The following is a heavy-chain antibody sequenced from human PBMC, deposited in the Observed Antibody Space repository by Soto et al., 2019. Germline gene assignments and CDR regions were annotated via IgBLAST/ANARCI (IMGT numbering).Heavy chain of an antibody. J-gene: IGHJ6*02. V-gene: IGHV3-30*18. CDR3: AKGQLVYYYYGMDV. CDR2: ISYDGSNK. D-gene: IGHD6-6*01. CDR1: GFTFSSYG. Sequence: GGSLRLSCAASGFTFSSYGMHWVRQAPGKGLEWVAVISYDGSNKYYADSVKGRFTISRDNSKNTLYLQMNSLRAEDTAVYYCAKGQLVYYYYGMDVWGQGTTVTVSS.